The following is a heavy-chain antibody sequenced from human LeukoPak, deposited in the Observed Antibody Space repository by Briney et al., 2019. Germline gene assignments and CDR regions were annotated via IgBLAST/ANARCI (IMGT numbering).Heavy chain of an antibody. Sequence: SETLSLTCAVSGGSISSSNWWSWVRQPPGKGLEWIGEIYHSGSTNYNPSLKSRVTISVDKSKNQFSLKLSSVTAADTAVYYCARDTVAAAGNAFDIWGQGTLVTVSS. J-gene: IGHJ4*02. V-gene: IGHV4-4*02. D-gene: IGHD6-13*01. CDR1: GGSISSSNW. CDR2: IYHSGST. CDR3: ARDTVAAAGNAFDI.